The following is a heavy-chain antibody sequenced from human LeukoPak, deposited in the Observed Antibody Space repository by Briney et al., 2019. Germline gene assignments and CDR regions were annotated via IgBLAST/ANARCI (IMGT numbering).Heavy chain of an antibody. J-gene: IGHJ6*02. CDR2: IIPILGIA. V-gene: IGHV1-69*04. CDR3: ARVGDFHAPNYYYYGMDV. Sequence: ASVKVSCKASGGTFSSYAISWVRQAPGQGLEWMGRIIPILGIANYAQKFQGRVTITADKSTSTAYMELSSLRSEDTAVYYCARVGDFHAPNYYYYGMDVWGQGTMVTVSS. CDR1: GGTFSSYA.